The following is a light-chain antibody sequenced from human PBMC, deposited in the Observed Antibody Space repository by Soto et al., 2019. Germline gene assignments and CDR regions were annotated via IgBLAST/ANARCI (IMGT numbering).Light chain of an antibody. CDR3: MQGTSGPQVT. Sequence: DVVMTQSPLSMPVTLGQPTSISCISSQRLVYRTGNTHLSWFQQRPGQSPRLLIYKVSNRDSGVPERFRGSGSFTYCKLQISRVEAEDFGVYYCMQGTSGPQVTFGQGTKVEI. J-gene: IGKJ1*01. CDR1: QRLVYRTGNTH. V-gene: IGKV2-30*01. CDR2: KVS.